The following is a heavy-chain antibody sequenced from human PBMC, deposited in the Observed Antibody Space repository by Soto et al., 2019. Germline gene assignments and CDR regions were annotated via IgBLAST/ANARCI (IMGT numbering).Heavy chain of an antibody. CDR3: ARGVDYGDYPDAFDI. CDR1: GYTFTGNY. Sequence: ASVKVSCKASGYTFTGNYMHWVRQAPGQGLEWMGWINPNSGGTNYAQKFQGWVTMTRDTSISTAYMELSRLRSDDTAVYYCARGVDYGDYPDAFDIWGQGTMVTVSS. D-gene: IGHD4-17*01. CDR2: INPNSGGT. V-gene: IGHV1-2*04. J-gene: IGHJ3*02.